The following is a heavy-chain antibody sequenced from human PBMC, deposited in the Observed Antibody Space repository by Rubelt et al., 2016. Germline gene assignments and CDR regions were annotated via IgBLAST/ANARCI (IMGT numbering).Heavy chain of an antibody. D-gene: IGHD3-22*01. CDR3: AKGVDYYDSSGYYSYYYYGMDV. CDR2: IRYDGTNK. V-gene: IGHV3-30*02. Sequence: FSDYGLHWVRQAPGKGLEWVAFIRYDGTNKYYADSVKGRFTISRDNSENTLYLQMNSLRAEDTAVYYCAKGVDYYDSSGYYSYYYYGMDVWGQGTTVTVSS. CDR1: FSDYG. J-gene: IGHJ6*02.